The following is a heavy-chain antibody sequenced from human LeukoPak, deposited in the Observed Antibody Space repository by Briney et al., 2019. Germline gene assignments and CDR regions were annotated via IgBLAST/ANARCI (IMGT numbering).Heavy chain of an antibody. CDR1: GFTFSSYG. V-gene: IGHV3-33*06. Sequence: GGSLRLSCAASGFTFSSYGMHWVRQAPGKGLEWVAVIWSDGSNKYYADSVKGRFTISRDNSKNTLYLQMNSLRAEDTAVYYCAKSHCGGDCYSIFSDYWGQGTLVTVSS. CDR2: IWSDGSNK. J-gene: IGHJ4*02. D-gene: IGHD2-21*02. CDR3: AKSHCGGDCYSIFSDY.